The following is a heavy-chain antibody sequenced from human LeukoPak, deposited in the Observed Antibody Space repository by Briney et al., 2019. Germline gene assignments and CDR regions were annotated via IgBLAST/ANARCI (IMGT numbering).Heavy chain of an antibody. CDR3: ARYHGYSYGSVGRFDY. V-gene: IGHV4-34*01. CDR2: INHSGST. Sequence: SETLSLTCAVYGGSFSGYYWSWIRQPPGKGLEWIGEINHSGSTNYNPSLKSRVTISVDTSRNQFSLKLSSVTAADTAVYYCARYHGYSYGSVGRFDYWGQGTLVTVSS. D-gene: IGHD5-18*01. J-gene: IGHJ4*02. CDR1: GGSFSGYY.